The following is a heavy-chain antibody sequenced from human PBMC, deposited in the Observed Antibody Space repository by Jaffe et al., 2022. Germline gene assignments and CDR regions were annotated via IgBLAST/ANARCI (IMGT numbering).Heavy chain of an antibody. CDR2: INHSGST. CDR3: AREGHYYDSSGYYG. J-gene: IGHJ4*02. V-gene: IGHV4-34*01. CDR1: GGSFSGYY. D-gene: IGHD3-22*01. Sequence: QVQLQQWGAGLLKPSETLSLTCAVYGGSFSGYYWSWIRQPPGKGLEWIGEINHSGSTNYNPSLKSRVTISVDTSKNQFSLKLSSVTAADTAVYYCAREGHYYDSSGYYGWGQGTLVTVSS.